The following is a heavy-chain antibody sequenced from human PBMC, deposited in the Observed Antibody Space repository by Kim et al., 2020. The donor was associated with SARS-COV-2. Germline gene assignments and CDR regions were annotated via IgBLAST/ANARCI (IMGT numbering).Heavy chain of an antibody. Sequence: GGSLRLSCEISGFSFSHYGVHWVRQAPGKGLEWVSSMSYDGNTQYYADSVRGRFTISRDNAKNTLYLQMDRLQLEDTALYHCAKDTHQSFDYWGQGTLVTVSA. V-gene: IGHV3-30-3*02. CDR2: MSYDGNTQ. J-gene: IGHJ4*02. CDR3: AKDTHQSFDY. CDR1: GFSFSHYG.